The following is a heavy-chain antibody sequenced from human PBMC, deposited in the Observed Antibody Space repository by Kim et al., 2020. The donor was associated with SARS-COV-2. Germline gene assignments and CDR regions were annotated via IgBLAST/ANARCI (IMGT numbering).Heavy chain of an antibody. D-gene: IGHD1-26*01. CDR1: GFTFTSSA. J-gene: IGHJ3*02. CDR3: VADLGASGSYTAFDI. Sequence: SVKVSCKASGFTFTSSAMQWVRQAREQRLEWIGWIVVGGGHTIFAQKFRERVTITRDMSTSTAYMELSSLRSDDTAVYYCVADLGASGSYTAFDIWGQGTMVTVSS. CDR2: IVVGGGHT. V-gene: IGHV1-58*02.